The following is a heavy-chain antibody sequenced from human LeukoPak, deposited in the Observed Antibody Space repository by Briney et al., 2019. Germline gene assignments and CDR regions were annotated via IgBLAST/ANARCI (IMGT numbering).Heavy chain of an antibody. J-gene: IGHJ3*02. CDR3: ARSREDAFDI. Sequence: PSETLSLTCTVSGGSISSYYRSWIRQPAGKGLEWIGRIYTSGSTNYNPSLKSRVTISVDKSKNQFSLKLSSVTAADTAVYYCARSREDAFDIWGQGTMVTVSS. CDR1: GGSISSYY. CDR2: IYTSGST. V-gene: IGHV4-4*07.